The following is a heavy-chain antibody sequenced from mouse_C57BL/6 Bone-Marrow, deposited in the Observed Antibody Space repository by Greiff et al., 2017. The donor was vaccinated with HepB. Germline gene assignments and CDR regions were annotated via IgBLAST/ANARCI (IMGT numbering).Heavy chain of an antibody. J-gene: IGHJ2*01. D-gene: IGHD2-1*01. CDR2: IYPRSGNT. Sequence: VKLMESGAELARPGASVKLSCKASGYTFTSYGISWVKQRTGQGLEWIGEIYPRSGNTYYNEKFKGKATLTADKSSSTAYMELRSLTSEDSAVYFCARELWYPYYFDYWGQGTTLTVSS. CDR3: ARELWYPYYFDY. V-gene: IGHV1-81*01. CDR1: GYTFTSYG.